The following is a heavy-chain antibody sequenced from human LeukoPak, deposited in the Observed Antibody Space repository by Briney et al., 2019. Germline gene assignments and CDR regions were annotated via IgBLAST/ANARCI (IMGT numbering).Heavy chain of an antibody. CDR1: GYSISSGYY. V-gene: IGHV4-38-2*02. Sequence: SETLSLTCTVSGYSISSGYYWGWIRQPPGKGLDWIGSIWHGGTTYYNPSLKSRVTISVDTSNNQFSLKLSSVTAADTAVYYCARVGYSSGGDYWGQGTLVTVSS. J-gene: IGHJ4*02. CDR2: IWHGGTT. D-gene: IGHD6-19*01. CDR3: ARVGYSSGGDY.